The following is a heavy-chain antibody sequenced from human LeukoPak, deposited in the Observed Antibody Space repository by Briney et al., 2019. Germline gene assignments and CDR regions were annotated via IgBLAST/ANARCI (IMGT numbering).Heavy chain of an antibody. CDR1: GDSVSNNSAA. V-gene: IGHV6-1*01. CDR3: ARVLYSSGPKGTFDP. CDR2: TYYRSKWYD. J-gene: IGHJ5*02. D-gene: IGHD6-19*01. Sequence: SQTLSLTCVISGDSVSNNSAAWNWIRQSPSRGLEWLGRTYYRSKWYDSYSVSVKSRITINPDTSKNQFSLHLNSVTPEDTAVYYCARVLYSSGPKGTFDPWGQGTLVTVSS.